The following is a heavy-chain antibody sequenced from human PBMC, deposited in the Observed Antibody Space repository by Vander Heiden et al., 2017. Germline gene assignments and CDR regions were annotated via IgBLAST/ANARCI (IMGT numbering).Heavy chain of an antibody. CDR2: ISSSSSYI. CDR3: ARGSLEYTSSPLDY. J-gene: IGHJ4*02. CDR1: GVTSSSDS. V-gene: IGHV3-21*01. D-gene: IGHD6-13*01. Sequence: VQLAAPGGGLVKPGGTLILSCAASGVTSSSDSMNWVRQAPGKGLGWVSSISSSSSYIHNADSVKGRFTISRDNAKNSLYLQMSSLGVEDTAVYYCARGSLEYTSSPLDYWGQGTLVTVSS.